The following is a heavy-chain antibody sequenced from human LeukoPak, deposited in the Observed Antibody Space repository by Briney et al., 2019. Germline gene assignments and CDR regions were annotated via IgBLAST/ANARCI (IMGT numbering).Heavy chain of an antibody. CDR2: IYFSGST. D-gene: IGHD4-23*01. Sequence: SETLSLTCAVSGDSIRSRSYYWGWIRQPPGKGLEWIGSIYFSGSTYYNPSLQSRVTISVDTSKNQFSLKLTSVTAAGTAVYYCARDYGGNSYYFDYWGQGTLVTVSS. V-gene: IGHV4-39*02. CDR1: GDSIRSRSYY. CDR3: ARDYGGNSYYFDY. J-gene: IGHJ4*02.